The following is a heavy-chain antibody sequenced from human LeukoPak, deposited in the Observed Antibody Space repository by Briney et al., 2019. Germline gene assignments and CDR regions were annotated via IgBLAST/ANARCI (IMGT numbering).Heavy chain of an antibody. CDR1: GFTFNSYG. Sequence: GGSLRLSGAASGFTFNSYGIHWVRQAPGKGLVWVSRTNTDGSSTRYADSVKGRFTISRDNAKNTLFLQMNSLRAEDTAQYYCARGNYYGLDVWGQGNTVTVSS. CDR2: TNTDGSST. V-gene: IGHV3-74*01. CDR3: ARGNYYGLDV. J-gene: IGHJ6*02.